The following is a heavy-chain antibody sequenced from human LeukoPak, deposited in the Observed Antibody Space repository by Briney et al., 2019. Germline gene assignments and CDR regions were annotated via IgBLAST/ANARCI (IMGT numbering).Heavy chain of an antibody. V-gene: IGHV3-21*01. J-gene: IGHJ1*01. CDR3: AREWGPAAMAHTLN. CDR2: ISSSGSYM. D-gene: IGHD2-2*01. Sequence: PGGSQGLSRVVSGFTFSSLNMNWVSQAPGRGLEWVSSISSSGSYMFYADSVKGRFTISRDNAKNSLYLQMNSLRAEDTAVYYCAREWGPAAMAHTLNWGAGNLVTVSS. CDR1: GFTFSSLN.